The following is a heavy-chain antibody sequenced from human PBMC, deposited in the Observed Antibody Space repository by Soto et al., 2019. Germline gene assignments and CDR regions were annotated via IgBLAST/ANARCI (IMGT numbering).Heavy chain of an antibody. Sequence: SEPLSLTCAVSCGSISSSNWWSWVRQPPGKGLEWIGEIYHSGSTNYNPSLKSRVTISVDTSKNQFSLKLSSVTAEDTAVYYCARERDGHNPNWLDFWGQGKLVTVSS. CDR2: IYHSGST. CDR3: ARERDGHNPNWLDF. J-gene: IGHJ5*01. V-gene: IGHV4-4*02. D-gene: IGHD2-8*01. CDR1: CGSISSSNW.